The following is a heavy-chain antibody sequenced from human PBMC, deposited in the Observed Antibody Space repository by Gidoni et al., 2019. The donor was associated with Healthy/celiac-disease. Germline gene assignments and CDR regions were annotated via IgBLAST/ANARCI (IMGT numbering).Heavy chain of an antibody. J-gene: IGHJ3*02. V-gene: IGHV3-23*01. D-gene: IGHD3-22*01. CDR3: AKGRHYYDSSGSQDAFDI. Sequence: EVQLLESGGGLVQPGGSLRLSCAASGFPFSSYAMSWVRQAPGKGLEWVSAISGSGGSTYYADSVKGRFTISRDNSKNTLYLQMNSLRAEDTAVYYCAKGRHYYDSSGSQDAFDIWGQGTMVTVSS. CDR1: GFPFSSYA. CDR2: ISGSGGST.